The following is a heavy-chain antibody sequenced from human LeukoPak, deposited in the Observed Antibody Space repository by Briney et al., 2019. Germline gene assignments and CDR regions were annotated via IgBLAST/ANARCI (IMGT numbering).Heavy chain of an antibody. D-gene: IGHD2-15*01. J-gene: IGHJ6*03. CDR2: INQDGSEK. CDR1: GYTFSTYW. Sequence: GESLKISCAASGYTFSTYWMNWVRQAPGKGLEWVANINQDGSEKYYVDSVGGRFTISRDNAKNSLYLQTNSLRAEDTAVYYCARLVAPFYYYIDVWGKGTTVTVSS. V-gene: IGHV3-7*01. CDR3: ARLVAPFYYYIDV.